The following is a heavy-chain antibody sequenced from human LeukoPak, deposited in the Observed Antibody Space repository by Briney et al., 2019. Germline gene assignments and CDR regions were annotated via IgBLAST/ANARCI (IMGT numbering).Heavy chain of an antibody. CDR3: ARTTSWIAYGYDY. J-gene: IGHJ4*02. CDR2: MNPYSGDR. V-gene: IGHV1-8*03. D-gene: IGHD6-25*01. CDR1: GYTFTSYH. Sequence: ASVKVSCTTSGYTFTSYHINWGRQATGQGLEWMGWMNPYSGDRGYAQKFQGRVSITSDTSISAAYMELSSLRSEDTAVYFCARTTSWIAYGYDYWGQGTLVTVSS.